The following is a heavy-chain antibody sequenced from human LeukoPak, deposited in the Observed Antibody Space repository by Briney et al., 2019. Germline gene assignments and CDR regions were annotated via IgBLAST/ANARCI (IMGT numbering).Heavy chain of an antibody. V-gene: IGHV3-23*01. CDR1: GFTFSSYA. J-gene: IGHJ3*02. D-gene: IGHD1-26*01. CDR2: ISGSGGST. CDR3: AKDQPYSGSYSLRPEVDDAFDI. Sequence: GGSLRLSCAASGFTFSSYAMSWVRQAPGKGLEWVSAISGSGGSTYYADSVKGRFTISRDNSKNTLYLQMNSLRAEDTAVYYCAKDQPYSGSYSLRPEVDDAFDIWGQGAMVTVSS.